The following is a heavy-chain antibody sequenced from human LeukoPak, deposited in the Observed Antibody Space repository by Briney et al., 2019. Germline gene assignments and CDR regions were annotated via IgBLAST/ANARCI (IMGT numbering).Heavy chain of an antibody. CDR1: GGTFSSYA. D-gene: IGHD6-13*01. J-gene: IGHJ4*02. CDR2: IIPIFGTA. Sequence: ASVKVSCKASGGTFSSYAISWVRQAPGQGLEWMGGIIPIFGTANYAQKFQGRVTITRDTSASTAYMELSSLRSEDTAVYYCARAFGSSSWYHIDYWGQGTLVTVSS. CDR3: ARAFGSSSWYHIDY. V-gene: IGHV1-69*05.